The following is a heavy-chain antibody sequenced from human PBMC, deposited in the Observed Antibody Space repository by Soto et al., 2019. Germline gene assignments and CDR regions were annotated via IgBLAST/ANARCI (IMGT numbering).Heavy chain of an antibody. J-gene: IGHJ5*02. CDR3: ARDRYDNWFDP. V-gene: IGHV1-2*04. D-gene: IGHD3-3*01. Sequence: GASVKVSCKASGYTYTGYYMHWVRQAPGQGLEWMGWINPNSGGTNYAQKFQGWVTMTRDTSISTAYMELSRLRSDDTAVYYCARDRYDNWFDPWGQGTLVTVSS. CDR1: GYTYTGYY. CDR2: INPNSGGT.